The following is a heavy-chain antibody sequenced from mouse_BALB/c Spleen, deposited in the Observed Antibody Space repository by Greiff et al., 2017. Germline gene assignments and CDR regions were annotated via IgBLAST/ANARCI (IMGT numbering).Heavy chain of an antibody. CDR3: ARGRGNSYALDY. V-gene: IGHV2-9*02. J-gene: IGHJ4*01. CDR1: GFSLTSHV. CDR2: LWAGGST. Sequence: AQLKESGPGLVAPSQRLSITCTVSGFSLTSHVVHWVPQPPGKGLEWLGVLWAGGSTKYNSALMSRLSIRKDNSKSQVFVKMNDLQTDDTAMYYCARGRGNSYALDYWGEGDADTV.